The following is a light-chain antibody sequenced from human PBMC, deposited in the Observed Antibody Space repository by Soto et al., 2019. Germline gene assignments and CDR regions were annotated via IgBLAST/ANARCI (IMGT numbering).Light chain of an antibody. CDR3: SSYTSSSTACG. CDR2: EVS. J-gene: IGLJ1*01. Sequence: QSVLTQPASVSGSPGQSITISCTGTSSDVGGYNYVSWYQQHPGKAPKLMIYEVSNRPSGVSNRFSGSKSGNTASLTISGLQAEDEADDYCSSYTSSSTACGFRTGTKVTVL. CDR1: SSDVGGYNY. V-gene: IGLV2-14*01.